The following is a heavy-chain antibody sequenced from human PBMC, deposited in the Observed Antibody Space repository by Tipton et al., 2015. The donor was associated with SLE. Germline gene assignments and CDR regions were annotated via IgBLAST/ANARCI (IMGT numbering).Heavy chain of an antibody. CDR1: RGSFSGYH. V-gene: IGHV4-34*01. Sequence: TLSLTCTIYRGSFSGYHWSWIRQPPGKGLEWIGEINYSGSTNYNPSLKSRVTISIGTSKNQLSLELNSMTAADTAGYYCARGVAHYYDSGSFDIWGQGTMVTVSS. D-gene: IGHD3-22*01. J-gene: IGHJ3*02. CDR3: ARGVAHYYDSGSFDI. CDR2: INYSGST.